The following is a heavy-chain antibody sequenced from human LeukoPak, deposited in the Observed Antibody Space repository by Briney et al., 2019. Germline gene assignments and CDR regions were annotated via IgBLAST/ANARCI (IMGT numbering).Heavy chain of an antibody. CDR2: ISGSTTVI. CDR3: ARGLYYMDV. Sequence: GWSLRLSCAASGFSFNTHTLAWVRQAPGKGLEWVSYISGSTTVIHYADSVKGRFTISRDNAKNSLYLQMSSLRVEDTAIYYCARGLYYMDVWGNGTTVTVS. V-gene: IGHV3-48*01. CDR1: GFSFNTHT. J-gene: IGHJ6*03.